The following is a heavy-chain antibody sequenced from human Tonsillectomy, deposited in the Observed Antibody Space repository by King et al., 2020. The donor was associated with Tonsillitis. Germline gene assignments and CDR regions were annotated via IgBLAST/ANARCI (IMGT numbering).Heavy chain of an antibody. CDR3: ASFHYDSDY. CDR1: GYSFTSYD. Sequence: QLVQSGAEVKKPGASLKVSCKASGYSFTSYDINWVRQATGQGLEWMGWLNPNRGNTGYAQKVQGRVTMTRNTSISTAYMELGSLRSEDTAVYYCASFHYDSDYWGQGTLVTVSA. V-gene: IGHV1-8*01. CDR2: LNPNRGNT. J-gene: IGHJ4*02. D-gene: IGHD3-3*01.